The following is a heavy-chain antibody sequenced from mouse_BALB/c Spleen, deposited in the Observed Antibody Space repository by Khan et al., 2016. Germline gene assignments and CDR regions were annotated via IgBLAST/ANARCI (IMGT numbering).Heavy chain of an antibody. V-gene: IGHV2-6*02. CDR2: IWSDGST. CDR1: GFSLTSYG. J-gene: IGHJ4*01. CDR3: ARNRGGNPYYAMDY. Sequence: QVQLKESGPGLVAPSQSLSITCTVSGFSLTSYGVHWVRQPPGKGLEWLVVIWSDGSTTYNSALKSRLSISKDNSKSQVFFKMNSLQTDDTAMYYCARNRGGNPYYAMDYWGQGTSVTVST. D-gene: IGHD1-1*02.